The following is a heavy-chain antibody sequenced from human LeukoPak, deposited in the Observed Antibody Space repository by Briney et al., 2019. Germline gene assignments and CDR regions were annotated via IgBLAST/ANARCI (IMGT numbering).Heavy chain of an antibody. J-gene: IGHJ5*02. CDR2: INPSGGST. D-gene: IGHD3-10*01. V-gene: IGHV1-46*01. Sequence: ASVKVSCKASGYTFTSYYMHWVRQASGQGLEWMGIINPSGGSTSYAQKFQGRVTMTRDTSTSTVYMELSSLRSEDTAVYYCARLLGYYGSGSPYGWFDPWGQGTLVTVSS. CDR1: GYTFTSYY. CDR3: ARLLGYYGSGSPYGWFDP.